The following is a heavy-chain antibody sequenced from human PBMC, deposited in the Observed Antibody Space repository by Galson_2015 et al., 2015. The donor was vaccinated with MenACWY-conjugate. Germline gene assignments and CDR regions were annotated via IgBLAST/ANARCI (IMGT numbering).Heavy chain of an antibody. V-gene: IGHV3-48*02. Sequence: SLRLSCAASGFTFSSYSMNWVRQAPGKGLEWVSYISSTTTIYYADSVKVRFTITSANDNNTLYLQMNSVREEDTAAYYCARTKVGVDLFDSWGQGTLVTVSS. CDR1: GFTFSSYS. CDR2: ISSTTTI. D-gene: IGHD2-8*01. CDR3: ARTKVGVDLFDS. J-gene: IGHJ5*01.